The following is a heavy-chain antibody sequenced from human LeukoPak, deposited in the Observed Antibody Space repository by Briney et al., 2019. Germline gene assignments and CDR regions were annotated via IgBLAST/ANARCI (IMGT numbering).Heavy chain of an antibody. Sequence: ASVKVSCKASGYTFTGYYMHWVRQAPGQGLEWMGWINPNSGGTNYAQKFQGRVTMTEDTSTDTAYMELSSLRSEDTAVYYCATAPSLVSNWFDPWGQGTLVTVSS. CDR2: INPNSGGT. CDR3: ATAPSLVSNWFDP. D-gene: IGHD2-15*01. CDR1: GYTFTGYY. V-gene: IGHV1-2*02. J-gene: IGHJ5*02.